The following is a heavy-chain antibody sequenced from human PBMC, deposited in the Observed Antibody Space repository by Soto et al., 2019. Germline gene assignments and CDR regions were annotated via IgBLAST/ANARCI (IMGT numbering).Heavy chain of an antibody. V-gene: IGHV1-18*01. D-gene: IGHD5-18*01. CDR2: ISAYNGNT. Sequence: QVQLVQSGAEVKKPGASVKVSCKASGYTFTSYGISWVRQAPGQGLEWMGWISAYNGNTNYAQKLQGRVTMTTDTPTSTACMELRSLRSAATAVYYCARGRAAMVVDGMAVWGQGTTVTVSS. J-gene: IGHJ6*02. CDR1: GYTFTSYG. CDR3: ARGRAAMVVDGMAV.